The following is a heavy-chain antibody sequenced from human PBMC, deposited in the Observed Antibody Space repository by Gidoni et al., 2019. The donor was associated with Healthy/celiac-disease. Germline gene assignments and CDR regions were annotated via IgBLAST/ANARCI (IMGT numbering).Heavy chain of an antibody. V-gene: IGHV4-4*02. CDR3: ARGERDRYCSGVSCYIHLYWYFDL. CDR1: GGSISSSNW. J-gene: IGHJ2*01. Sequence: QVQLQESGPGLVKPSGTLSLTCAVSGGSISSSNWWSWVRQPPGKGLEWIGEIYHSGSTNYNPSLKSRVTISVDKSKNQFSLRLSSVTAADTAVYYCARGERDRYCSGVSCYIHLYWYFDLWGRGTLVTVSS. CDR2: IYHSGST. D-gene: IGHD2-15*01.